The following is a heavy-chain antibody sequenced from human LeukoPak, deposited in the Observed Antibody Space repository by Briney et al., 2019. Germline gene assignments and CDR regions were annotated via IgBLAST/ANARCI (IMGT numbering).Heavy chain of an antibody. J-gene: IGHJ4*02. V-gene: IGHV5-51*01. CDR1: GYSFTSYW. D-gene: IGHD5-18*01. CDR3: ARQTAMGRSGDY. CDR2: IDPSDSET. Sequence: GESLKFSCKASGYSFTSYWIGWVRQMPGKGLEWMGIIDPSDSETRYTPSFQGQVTISADKSLSTAYLQWNSLKASDTAMYYCARQTAMGRSGDYWGQGTLVTVSS.